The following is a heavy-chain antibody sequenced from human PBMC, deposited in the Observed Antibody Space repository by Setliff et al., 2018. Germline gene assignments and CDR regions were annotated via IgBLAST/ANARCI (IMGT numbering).Heavy chain of an antibody. CDR2: IYTSWST. Sequence: KPSETLSLTCTVSDDSISSRHYYWSWNRQPAGKGLVWLGQIYTSWSTNYNPSLKGRSTLSIDASKKQFSLKLTSVTATDTAVFYCARMGGFLYIDVWGKGTTVTVSS. J-gene: IGHJ6*03. V-gene: IGHV4-61*09. CDR1: DDSISSRHYY. CDR3: ARMGGFLYIDV. D-gene: IGHD3-3*01.